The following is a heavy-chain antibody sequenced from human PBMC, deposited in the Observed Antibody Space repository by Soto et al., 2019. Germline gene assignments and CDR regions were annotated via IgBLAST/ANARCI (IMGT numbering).Heavy chain of an antibody. CDR2: IYPGDSDT. CDR1: GYSFTSYW. D-gene: IGHD2-21*02. J-gene: IGHJ4*02. CDR3: ARHPRLTYCGGDCYFDY. Sequence: LKISCKGSGYSFTSYWIGWVRQMPGKGLEWMGIIYPGDSDTRYSPSFQGQVTISADKSISTAYLQWSSLKASDTAMYYCARHPRLTYCGGDCYFDYWGQGTLVTVSS. V-gene: IGHV5-51*01.